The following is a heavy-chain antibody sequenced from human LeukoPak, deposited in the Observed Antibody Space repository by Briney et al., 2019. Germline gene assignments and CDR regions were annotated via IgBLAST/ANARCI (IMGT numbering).Heavy chain of an antibody. CDR1: GFSFSNHY. J-gene: IGHJ4*02. D-gene: IGHD5-24*01. CDR2: ISSSSSYI. CDR3: ARDSLEMATVDY. Sequence: GGSLRLSCAASGFSFSNHYMRWIRQAPGKGLEWVSSISSSSSYIYYADSVKGRFTISRDNAKNSLYLQMNSQRAEDTAVYYCARDSLEMATVDYWGRGTLVTVSS. V-gene: IGHV3-21*01.